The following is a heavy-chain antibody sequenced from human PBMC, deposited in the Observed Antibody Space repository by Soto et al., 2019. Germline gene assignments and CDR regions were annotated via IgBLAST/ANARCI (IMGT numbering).Heavy chain of an antibody. CDR2: ISNSGHSA. Sequence: GGSLRLSCAASGFTFSSYAMNWVRQAPGKGLEWISVISNSGHSAYYADSVKGRFTISRDNSKNTLYLQIKSLRAEDTAVYYCAKGGPTFLNWFGPWGQGTLVTVSS. J-gene: IGHJ5*02. CDR3: AKGGPTFLNWFGP. V-gene: IGHV3-23*01. CDR1: GFTFSSYA. D-gene: IGHD5-12*01.